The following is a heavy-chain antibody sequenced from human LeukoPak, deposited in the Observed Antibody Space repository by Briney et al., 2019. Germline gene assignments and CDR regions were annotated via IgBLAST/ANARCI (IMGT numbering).Heavy chain of an antibody. V-gene: IGHV3-9*01. CDR2: ISWNRGSI. CDR3: AKDMGYSGHDLQDTLLDT. J-gene: IGHJ5*02. Sequence: GRSLRLSCAASGFTFDDYAMHWVRQAPGKGREWGSGISWNRGSIGYADSVKGRFTISRDNAKNSLYLQMNSLRAEDTALYYCAKDMGYSGHDLQDTLLDTWGQGTLVTVSS. CDR1: GFTFDDYA. D-gene: IGHD5-12*01.